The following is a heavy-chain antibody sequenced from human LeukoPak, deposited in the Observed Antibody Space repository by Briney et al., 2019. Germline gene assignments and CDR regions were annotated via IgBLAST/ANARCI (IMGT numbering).Heavy chain of an antibody. V-gene: IGHV1-24*01. Sequence: ASVKVSCKVSGYTLTELSMHWVRQAPGKGLEWMGSFDPEDGETIYAQKFQGRVTMTEETSTDTAYMELSSLRSEDTAVYYCATAEYYYDSSGYYTLDYWGQGTLVTVSS. CDR1: GYTLTELS. D-gene: IGHD3-22*01. CDR2: FDPEDGET. J-gene: IGHJ4*02. CDR3: ATAEYYYDSSGYYTLDY.